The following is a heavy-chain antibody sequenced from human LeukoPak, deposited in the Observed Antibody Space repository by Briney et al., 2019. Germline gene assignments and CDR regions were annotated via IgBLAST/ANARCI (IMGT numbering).Heavy chain of an antibody. CDR2: SYSGGGT. CDR1: GFIASSNH. D-gene: IGHD7-27*01. CDR3: ARDLGPMDV. Sequence: GGSLRLSCAASGFIASSNHKSWVRQAPGKGLEWVSVSYSGGGTFYADSVKGRFTMSRDHSKSTVYLQMNRLRPEDTAVYYCARDLGPMDVWGKGTTVTVS. V-gene: IGHV3-53*05. J-gene: IGHJ6*03.